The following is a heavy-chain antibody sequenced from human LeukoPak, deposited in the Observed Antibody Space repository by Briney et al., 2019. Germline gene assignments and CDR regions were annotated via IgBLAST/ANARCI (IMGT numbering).Heavy chain of an antibody. D-gene: IGHD2-15*01. V-gene: IGHV1-2*02. Sequence: ASVTVSCKASGYTFTGYYMHWVRQAPGQGLEWMGWINPNSGGTNYAQKFQGRVTMTRDTSISTAYMELSRLRSDDTAVYYCARGRRCSGGSCYSGVFDYWGQGTLVTVSS. CDR2: INPNSGGT. J-gene: IGHJ4*02. CDR1: GYTFTGYY. CDR3: ARGRRCSGGSCYSGVFDY.